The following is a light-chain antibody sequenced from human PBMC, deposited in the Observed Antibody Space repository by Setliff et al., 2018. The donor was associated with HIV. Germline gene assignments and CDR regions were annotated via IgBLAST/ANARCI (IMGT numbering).Light chain of an antibody. CDR3: SSYAISNTLP. CDR1: GRDVGGYNY. Sequence: QSALTQPASVSGSPGQSITISCTGTGRDVGGYNYVSWYQQHPGKAPKLIIYEVRNRPSGVSNRFSGSKSGNTASLTISGLQAEDEADYYCSSYAISNTLPFGTGTKVTVL. J-gene: IGLJ1*01. CDR2: EVR. V-gene: IGLV2-14*01.